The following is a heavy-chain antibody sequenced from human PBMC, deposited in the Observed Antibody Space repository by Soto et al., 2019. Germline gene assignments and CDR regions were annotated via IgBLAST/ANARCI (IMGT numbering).Heavy chain of an antibody. Sequence: GGSLRLSCAASGIPFSTSSMNWVRQAPGKGLEWVSYISSSSSTIHYADSVKGRFTSSRDNARNSLYLQMNSPRDDDTAVYFCARGSLIGTAPYFQLWGQGTLVTVSS. CDR2: ISSSSSTI. V-gene: IGHV3-48*02. CDR3: ARGSLIGTAPYFQL. CDR1: GIPFSTSS. D-gene: IGHD1-7*01. J-gene: IGHJ1*01.